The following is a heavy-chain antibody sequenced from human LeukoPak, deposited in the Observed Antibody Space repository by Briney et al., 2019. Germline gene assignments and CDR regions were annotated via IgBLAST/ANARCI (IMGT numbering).Heavy chain of an antibody. CDR2: IYYTGST. CDR1: GGSISSSSSY. J-gene: IGHJ4*02. CDR3: ASINRPAAGTY. D-gene: IGHD6-13*01. Sequence: SETLSLTCIVSGGSISSSSSYWDWIRQPPGKGLEWIGSIYYTGSTYYNPSLKSRVTISVDKSKNQFSLKLSSVTAADTAVYYCASINRPAAGTYWGQGTLVTVSS. V-gene: IGHV4-39*07.